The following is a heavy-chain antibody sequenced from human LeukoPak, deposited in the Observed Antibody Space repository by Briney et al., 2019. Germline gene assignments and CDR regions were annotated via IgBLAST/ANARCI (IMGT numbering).Heavy chain of an antibody. CDR2: IIPIFGTA. CDR3: AIYYSSIAALPWPVYFDL. J-gene: IGHJ2*01. V-gene: IGHV1-69*13. D-gene: IGHD6-6*01. CDR1: GGTFSSYA. Sequence: ASVKVSCKASGGTFSSYAISWVRQAPGQGLEWMGGIIPIFGTANYAQKFQGRVTITADESTSTAYMELSSLRSEDTAVYYCAIYYSSIAALPWPVYFDLWGRGTLVTVSS.